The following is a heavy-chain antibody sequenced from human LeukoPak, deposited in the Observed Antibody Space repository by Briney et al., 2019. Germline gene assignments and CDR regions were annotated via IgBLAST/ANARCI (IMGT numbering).Heavy chain of an antibody. D-gene: IGHD1-1*01. V-gene: IGHV4-59*11. Sequence: SETLSLTCTVSGGSISSHYWSWIRQPPGKGLEWIGYIYYSGSTNYNPSLKSRVTISVDTSKNQFSLKLSSVTAADTAVYYCAAVNDSDAFDIWGQGTMVTVSS. J-gene: IGHJ3*02. CDR2: IYYSGST. CDR3: AAVNDSDAFDI. CDR1: GGSISSHY.